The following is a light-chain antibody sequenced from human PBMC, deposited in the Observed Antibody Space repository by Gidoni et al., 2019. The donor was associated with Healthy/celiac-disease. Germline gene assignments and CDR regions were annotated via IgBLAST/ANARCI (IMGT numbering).Light chain of an antibody. Sequence: DIQMTQSPSTLSASVGARVTITCRASQSISSWLAWYQQKPGKAPKLMIYDASSLESGVPSRFSGSGCGKEITLTISSLQPDDFANYYCQQYNSYSYTFGQGTKLEIK. CDR2: DAS. V-gene: IGKV1-5*01. CDR3: QQYNSYSYT. J-gene: IGKJ2*01. CDR1: QSISSW.